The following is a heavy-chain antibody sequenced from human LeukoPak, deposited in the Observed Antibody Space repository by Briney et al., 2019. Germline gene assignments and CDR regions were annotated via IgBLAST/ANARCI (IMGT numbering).Heavy chain of an antibody. D-gene: IGHD4-17*01. CDR3: ARGSTTVTTILNWFDR. CDR2: IIPIFGTA. J-gene: IGHJ5*02. V-gene: IGHV1-69*13. CDR1: GGTFTSYA. Sequence: GASVKVSCKASGGTFTSYAISWVRQAPGQGLEWMGGIIPIFGTANYAQKFQGRVTITSDESTSTAYMELSSLRSEDTAVYYRARGSTTVTTILNWFDRWGQGTLVTVSS.